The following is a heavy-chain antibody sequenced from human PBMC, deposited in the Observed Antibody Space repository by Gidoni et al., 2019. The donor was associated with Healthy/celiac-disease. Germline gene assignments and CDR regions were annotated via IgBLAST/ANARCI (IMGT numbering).Heavy chain of an antibody. D-gene: IGHD1-1*01. J-gene: IGHJ5*02. CDR2: INHSGST. CDR1: GGSFSGYY. V-gene: IGHV4-34*01. CDR3: ARGGVPTGWFDP. Sequence: QVQLQQWGAGLLKPSETLSLTCAVYGGSFSGYYWSWIRQPPGKGLEGIGEINHSGSTNSNPSLKSRVTISVDTSKNPFSLMLSSVTAADTAVYYCARGGVPTGWFDPWGQGTLVTVSS.